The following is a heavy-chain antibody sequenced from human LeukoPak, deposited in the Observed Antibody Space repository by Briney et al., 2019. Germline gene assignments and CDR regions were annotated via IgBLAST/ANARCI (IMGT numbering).Heavy chain of an antibody. CDR3: YSMIVVEIRVINDY. V-gene: IGHV3-66*01. D-gene: IGHD3-22*01. Sequence: GGSLRLSCAISGFTVSSNYMSWVRQAPGKGLEWVSVIYSGGSTYYADSVKGRFTISRDNSKNTLYLQMNSLRAEDTAVYYCYSMIVVEIRVINDYWGQGTLVTVSS. CDR2: IYSGGST. CDR1: GFTVSSNY. J-gene: IGHJ4*02.